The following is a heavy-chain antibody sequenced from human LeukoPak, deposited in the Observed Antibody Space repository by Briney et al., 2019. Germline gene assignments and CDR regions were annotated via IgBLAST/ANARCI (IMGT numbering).Heavy chain of an antibody. Sequence: GASLRLSCAASGFTFSSYAMSWVRQAPGKRLEWVSAISGSGGSTYYADSVKGRFTISRDNSKNTLYLQMNSLRAEDTAVYYCAKDPQSRYCSSTSCYGPVWFDPWGQGTLVTVSS. D-gene: IGHD2-2*01. V-gene: IGHV3-23*01. CDR1: GFTFSSYA. CDR3: AKDPQSRYCSSTSCYGPVWFDP. CDR2: ISGSGGST. J-gene: IGHJ5*02.